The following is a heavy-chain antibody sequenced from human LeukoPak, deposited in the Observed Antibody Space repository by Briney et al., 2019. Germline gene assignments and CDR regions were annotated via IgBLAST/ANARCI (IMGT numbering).Heavy chain of an antibody. Sequence: PGGSLRLSCAASGFTFSSYAMHWVCQAPGKGLEWVAVISYDGSNKYYADSVKGRFTISRDNSKNTLYLQMNSLRAEDTAVYYCARDLGYCSSTSCYFPGYWGQGTLVTVSS. J-gene: IGHJ4*02. CDR2: ISYDGSNK. CDR1: GFTFSSYA. V-gene: IGHV3-30*04. CDR3: ARDLGYCSSTSCYFPGY. D-gene: IGHD2-2*01.